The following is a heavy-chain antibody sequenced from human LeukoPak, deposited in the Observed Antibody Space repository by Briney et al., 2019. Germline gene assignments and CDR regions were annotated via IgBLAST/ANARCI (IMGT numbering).Heavy chain of an antibody. CDR2: ISYHGSDK. CDR1: GFTFSNYG. CDR3: ARMAFMDRAYLGFDY. V-gene: IGHV3-30*03. D-gene: IGHD3-10*01. J-gene: IGHJ4*02. Sequence: PGRSLRLSCEASGFTFSNYGTHWVRQAPGKGLEWVAVISYHGSDKYFADSVKGRFTISRDNSKNTVYLQMNSLRAEDTAVYYCARMAFMDRAYLGFDYWGQGTLVTVSS.